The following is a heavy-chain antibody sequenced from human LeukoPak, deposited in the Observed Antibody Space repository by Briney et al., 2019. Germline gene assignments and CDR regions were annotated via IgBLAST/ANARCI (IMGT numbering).Heavy chain of an antibody. J-gene: IGHJ4*02. Sequence: SETLSLTCTLSGGSVSCRHYYWSWIRQPPGKGLEWIGDIYYSGSTNYNPSLKSRVTISVDTSKNQFSLKLSSVTAADTAVCYCARRPYKYDSSVHYYFDYWGQGTLVTVSS. CDR3: ARRPYKYDSSVHYYFDY. V-gene: IGHV4-61*01. D-gene: IGHD3-22*01. CDR1: GGSVSCRHYY. CDR2: IYYSGST.